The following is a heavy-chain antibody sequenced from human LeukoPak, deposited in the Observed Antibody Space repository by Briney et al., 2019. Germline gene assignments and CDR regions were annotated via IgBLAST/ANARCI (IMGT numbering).Heavy chain of an antibody. CDR3: ATDRGWRTSGYYLYYCEY. CDR1: GFIFTGYF. V-gene: IGHV3-7*01. D-gene: IGHD3-3*01. CDR2: IKHDGSEK. Sequence: GGSLRLSCAASGFIFTGYFMSWVRQAPGKGLEWVASIKHDGSEKYYVDSVRGRFTISRDNTKNLLYLQMSSLRAEETAVYYCATDRGWRTSGYYLYYCEYWGQGTLVTFSS. J-gene: IGHJ4*02.